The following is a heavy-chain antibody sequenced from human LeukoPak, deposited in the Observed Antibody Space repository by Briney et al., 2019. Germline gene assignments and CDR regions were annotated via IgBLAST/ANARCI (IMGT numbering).Heavy chain of an antibody. V-gene: IGHV3-23*01. Sequence: PGGSLRLSCAASGFTFSSYAMSWVRQAPGKGLEWVSAISGSGGSTYYAASVKGRFTISRDNSKNTLYLQMNSLRAEDTAVYYCAKSITAAGTGYPFDYWGQGTLVTVSS. CDR1: GFTFSSYA. J-gene: IGHJ4*02. CDR3: AKSITAAGTGYPFDY. D-gene: IGHD6-13*01. CDR2: ISGSGGST.